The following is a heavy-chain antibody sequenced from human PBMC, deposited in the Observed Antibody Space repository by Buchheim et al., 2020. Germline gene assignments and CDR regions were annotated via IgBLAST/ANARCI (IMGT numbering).Heavy chain of an antibody. J-gene: IGHJ6*02. CDR3: AMYDDFWSGWDYYYGMDV. CDR1: GFTFSSYG. Sequence: QVQLVESGGGVVQPGRSLRLSCAASGFTFSSYGMHWVRQAPGKGLEWVAVIWYDGSNKYYADSVKGRFTISRDNSKNTLYLKMNCLRAEDTAVYYSAMYDDFWSGWDYYYGMDVWGQGTT. D-gene: IGHD3-3*01. CDR2: IWYDGSNK. V-gene: IGHV3-33*01.